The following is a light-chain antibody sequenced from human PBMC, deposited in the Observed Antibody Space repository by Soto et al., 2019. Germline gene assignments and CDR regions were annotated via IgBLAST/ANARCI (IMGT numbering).Light chain of an antibody. V-gene: IGKV1-8*01. Sequence: AIRMTQSPSSLSASTGDRVTITCRASQGISSYLAWYQQKPGKAPKLLIYAASTLQSGVPSRFSGSGSGTDFTLTISSLQPEDFATYYCQQFNNYLITFGQGTRLEIK. CDR1: QGISSY. CDR3: QQFNNYLIT. CDR2: AAS. J-gene: IGKJ5*01.